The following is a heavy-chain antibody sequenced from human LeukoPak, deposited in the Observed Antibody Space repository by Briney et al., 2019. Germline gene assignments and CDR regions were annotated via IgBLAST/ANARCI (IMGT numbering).Heavy chain of an antibody. CDR1: GGSISSYY. J-gene: IGHJ4*02. CDR3: ARHGGSYSLDY. D-gene: IGHD3-10*01. Sequence: TSETLSLTCTVSGGSISSYYWSWIRQPPGKGLEWIGYITYSGSTNYNPSLKSRVTVSVDMSKSQFSLKLTPVTAADTAVYYCARHGGSYSLDYWGQGTLVTVSS. CDR2: ITYSGST. V-gene: IGHV4-59*08.